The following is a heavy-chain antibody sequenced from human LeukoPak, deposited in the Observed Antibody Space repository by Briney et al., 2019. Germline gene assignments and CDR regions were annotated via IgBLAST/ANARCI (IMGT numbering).Heavy chain of an antibody. CDR2: IYHSGST. CDR1: GGSFSGYY. CDR3: ARSGVGFDI. V-gene: IGHV4-34*09. Sequence: SETLSLTCAVYGGSFSGYYWTWIRQQPGKGLEWIGYIYHSGSTYYNPSLKSRVTISIDTSKNQFSLKLSSVNAADTAVYYCARSGVGFDIWGQGTTVSVSS. D-gene: IGHD3-10*01. J-gene: IGHJ3*02.